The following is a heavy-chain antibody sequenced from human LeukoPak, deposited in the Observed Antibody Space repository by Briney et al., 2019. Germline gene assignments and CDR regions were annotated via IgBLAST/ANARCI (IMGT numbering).Heavy chain of an antibody. D-gene: IGHD3-22*01. J-gene: IGHJ4*02. CDR2: ISSSSSYI. V-gene: IGHV3-21*01. CDR3: ARTYDSSGYYPYYFDY. Sequence: GGSLRLSCAASGFTFSSYSMNWVRQAPGKGLEWVSSISSSSSYIYYADSVKGRFTISRDNEKNSLYLQMNSLRAEETAVYYCARTYDSSGYYPYYFDYWGQGTLVTVSS. CDR1: GFTFSSYS.